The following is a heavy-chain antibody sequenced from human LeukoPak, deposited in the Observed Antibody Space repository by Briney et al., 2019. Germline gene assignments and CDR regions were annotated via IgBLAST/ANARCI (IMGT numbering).Heavy chain of an antibody. J-gene: IGHJ4*02. D-gene: IGHD3-10*01. V-gene: IGHV3-11*03. Sequence: GGSLRLSCAVSGLSFRDNYMSWIRQAPGKGLECVSYISNTGSYTNYADSVKGRFTISRDDATNSLFLQMDSLRAEDTAVYYCPRPIGRGPGGHFDYWGQGTLVTVSS. CDR1: GLSFRDNY. CDR3: PRPIGRGPGGHFDY. CDR2: ISNTGSYT.